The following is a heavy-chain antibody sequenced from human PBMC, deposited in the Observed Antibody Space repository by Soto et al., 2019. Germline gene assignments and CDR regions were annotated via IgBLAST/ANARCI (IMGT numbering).Heavy chain of an antibody. D-gene: IGHD5-18*01. CDR3: ASDYSYGIFGY. CDR1: GYNFTSYG. Sequence: QVQLVQSGAEVKKPGASVKVSCKASGYNFTSYGISWVRQAPGQGLEWMGWISTYNGNTNSAQKPQGRVTMTTDTSASIDYMEMRRLRSDDKAVYYCASDYSYGIFGYWDQGTLVTVSS. J-gene: IGHJ4*02. V-gene: IGHV1-18*01. CDR2: ISTYNGNT.